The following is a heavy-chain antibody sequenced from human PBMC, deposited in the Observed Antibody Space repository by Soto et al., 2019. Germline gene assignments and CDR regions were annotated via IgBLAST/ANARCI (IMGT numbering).Heavy chain of an antibody. V-gene: IGHV3-7*05. Sequence: VGSLRLSCAASGFTFSNYWMTWVRQAPGKGLEWVANIKQDGSEKYYVDSVKGRFAISRGNAKNSLYLQMNSLRAEDMAVYYCARDRSGSLWGQGTLVTVSP. CDR2: IKQDGSEK. CDR3: ARDRSGSL. D-gene: IGHD5-12*01. J-gene: IGHJ4*02. CDR1: GFTFSNYW.